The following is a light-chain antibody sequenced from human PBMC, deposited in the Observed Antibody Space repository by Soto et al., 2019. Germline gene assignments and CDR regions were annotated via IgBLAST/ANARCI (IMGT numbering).Light chain of an antibody. V-gene: IGKV3-11*01. J-gene: IGKJ5*01. Sequence: EIVLTQSPATLSLSPGERATLSCRASQSISTYLAWYQQKPGQAPRLLIHDASNRATGIPARFSGSGSGTDFTLTISSLEPEDFAVYYCQHRSSWPFTFGQGTRLEIK. CDR3: QHRSSWPFT. CDR1: QSISTY. CDR2: DAS.